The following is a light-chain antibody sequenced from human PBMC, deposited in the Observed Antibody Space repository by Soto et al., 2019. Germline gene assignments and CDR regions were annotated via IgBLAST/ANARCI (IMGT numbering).Light chain of an antibody. CDR3: QQTSSNPRT. Sequence: DIQMTQSPSSLSASVADRVIITCRASQSSSNHLNCYQQKPVKXPXXXXFAASSLQSGVPSRFSGSRSGPDFTLTISSLQPEDFATYYCQQTSSNPRTFGQGTKVDIK. CDR2: AAS. J-gene: IGKJ1*01. V-gene: IGKV1-39*01. CDR1: QSSSNH.